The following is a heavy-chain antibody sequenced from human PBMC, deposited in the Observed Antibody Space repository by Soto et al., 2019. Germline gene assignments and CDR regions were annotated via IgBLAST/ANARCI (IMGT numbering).Heavy chain of an antibody. CDR2: ISYDGSNE. D-gene: IGHD6-19*01. CDR3: ARGGLGSGWYHFDS. V-gene: IGHV3-30-3*01. Sequence: QVQLVESGGGVVQPGRSLRLSCAASGFTFSNFPIHWVRQAPGKGLEWVTVISYDGSNEYYADSVKGRFTISRDNSKNTLYLQMNSLRPEDSGLYFCARGGLGSGWYHFDSWGQGTLVTVYS. CDR1: GFTFSNFP. J-gene: IGHJ4*02.